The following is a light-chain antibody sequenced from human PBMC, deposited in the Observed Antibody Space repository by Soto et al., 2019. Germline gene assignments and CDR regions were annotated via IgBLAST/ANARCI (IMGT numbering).Light chain of an antibody. CDR1: QDINVY. CDR2: SAS. V-gene: IGKV1-39*01. J-gene: IGKJ5*01. Sequence: DIQMTQSPSSVSASVGDTVTITCRASQDINVYLNWYQQKPGEVPKLLIYSASSLHSGVPSRFSGSGSGTDFTDFTLTISSLQPEDFATYYCQQTYMTPITFGQGTRLEN. CDR3: QQTYMTPIT.